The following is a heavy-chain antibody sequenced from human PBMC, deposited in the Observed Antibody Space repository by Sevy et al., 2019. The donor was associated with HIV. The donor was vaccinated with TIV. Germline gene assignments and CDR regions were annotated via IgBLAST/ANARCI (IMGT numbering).Heavy chain of an antibody. CDR1: GFTFSSYW. V-gene: IGHV3-7*01. Sequence: GGSLRLSCAASGFTFSSYWMSWVRQAPGKGLEWVANIKQDGSEKYYVDSVKGRFTISRDNAKNSLYLQMNSLRAEATAVYYCARERRGYYDFWSGYYDLYYYGMDVWGQGTTVTVSS. D-gene: IGHD3-3*01. CDR2: IKQDGSEK. CDR3: ARERRGYYDFWSGYYDLYYYGMDV. J-gene: IGHJ6*02.